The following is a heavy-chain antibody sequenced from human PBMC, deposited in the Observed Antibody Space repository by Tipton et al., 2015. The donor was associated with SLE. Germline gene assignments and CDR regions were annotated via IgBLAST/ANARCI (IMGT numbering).Heavy chain of an antibody. V-gene: IGHV4-61*09. D-gene: IGHD2-2*01. CDR1: GGSISSGSFY. CDR2: IYTSGNT. Sequence: TLSLTCTVSGGSISSGSFYWSWIRQPAGTGLEWIGHIYTSGNTNYNPSLQSRVTISADTSKNQFSLNLSSVTAADTAVYFCARLPFFISAADYWGQGTLVTVSS. CDR3: ARLPFFISAADY. J-gene: IGHJ4*02.